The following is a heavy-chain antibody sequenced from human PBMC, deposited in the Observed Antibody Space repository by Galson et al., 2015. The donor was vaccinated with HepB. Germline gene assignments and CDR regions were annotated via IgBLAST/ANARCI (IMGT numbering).Heavy chain of an antibody. Sequence: SLRLSCAASGFTFSAYWMHWVRQAPGKGLEWVSVIYSGGSTYYADSVKGRFTISRDNSKNTLYLQMNSLRAEDTAVYYCARYSNWGTEDAFDIWGQGTMVTVSS. D-gene: IGHD7-27*01. CDR1: GFTFSAYW. CDR2: IYSGGST. V-gene: IGHV3-66*01. J-gene: IGHJ3*02. CDR3: ARYSNWGTEDAFDI.